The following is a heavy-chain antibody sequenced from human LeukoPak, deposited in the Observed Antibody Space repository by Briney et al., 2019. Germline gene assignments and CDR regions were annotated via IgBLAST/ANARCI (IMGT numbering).Heavy chain of an antibody. CDR3: ARGGCSGSSCYEDAFDI. J-gene: IGHJ3*02. Sequence: SETLSLTCAVYGGSFSGYYWSWIRQPPGKGLEWIGEINHSGSTNCNPSLKSRVTISVDTSKNQFSLKLSSVTAADTAVYYCARGGCSGSSCYEDAFDIWGQGTMVTVSS. CDR2: INHSGST. V-gene: IGHV4-34*01. D-gene: IGHD2-15*01. CDR1: GGSFSGYY.